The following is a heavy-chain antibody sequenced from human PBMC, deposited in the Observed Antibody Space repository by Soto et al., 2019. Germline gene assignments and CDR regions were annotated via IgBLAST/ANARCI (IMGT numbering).Heavy chain of an antibody. J-gene: IGHJ4*02. CDR1: GFKFADYA. Sequence: GGSLRLSCAGSGFKFADYALAWVRQAPGKGLEWVTSISGAAHGSFTADSVRGRFTVSRDNSKDTLFLQMNNLRAEDTAIYYCAKTPMEPLGTQFFHLRGQGTLVTVS. D-gene: IGHD1-1*01. V-gene: IGHV3-23*01. CDR3: AKTPMEPLGTQFFHL. CDR2: ISGAAHGS.